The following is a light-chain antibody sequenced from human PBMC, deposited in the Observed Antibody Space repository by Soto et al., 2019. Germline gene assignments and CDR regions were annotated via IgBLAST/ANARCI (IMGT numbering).Light chain of an antibody. CDR1: QSVSSY. CDR3: HQRSNWPRT. J-gene: IGKJ1*01. V-gene: IGKV3-11*01. Sequence: EVVLTQSPAALSLSPGERATLSCRASQSVSSYLAWYQQKPGQAPRLLIYDASNRATGVPARFSGSGSGTDFPLTISSLAPEDFAVYYCHQRSNWPRTFGQGTKVEIK. CDR2: DAS.